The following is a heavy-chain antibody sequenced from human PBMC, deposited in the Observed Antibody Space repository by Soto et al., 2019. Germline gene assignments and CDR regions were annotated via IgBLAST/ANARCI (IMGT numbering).Heavy chain of an antibody. CDR1: GGSFSGYY. CDR2: INQSGST. J-gene: IGHJ6*02. V-gene: IGHV4-34*01. D-gene: IGHD7-27*01. Sequence: PSETLSLTCAVYGGSFSGYYWSWIRQPPGKGLEWIGEINQSGSTNYKSSLKSRVTISVDTSKNQFSLKLSSVTAADTAVYYCAAADWGHNFYYAMDVWGQGTTVTVSS. CDR3: AAADWGHNFYYAMDV.